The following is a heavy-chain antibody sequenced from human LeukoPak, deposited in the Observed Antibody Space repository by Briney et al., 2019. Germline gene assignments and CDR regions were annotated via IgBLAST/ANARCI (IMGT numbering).Heavy chain of an antibody. Sequence: PGGSLRLSCAASGITFSTYAKHWVRQAPGKGLEWVAVISYDGSNKYYADSVRGRFTISRDNSKNTLYLQMNSLTTADTGVYYCAKDTGYTSGRLDYWGQGTLLSVSS. J-gene: IGHJ4*02. CDR2: ISYDGSNK. CDR1: GITFSTYA. D-gene: IGHD6-19*01. V-gene: IGHV3-30-3*02. CDR3: AKDTGYTSGRLDY.